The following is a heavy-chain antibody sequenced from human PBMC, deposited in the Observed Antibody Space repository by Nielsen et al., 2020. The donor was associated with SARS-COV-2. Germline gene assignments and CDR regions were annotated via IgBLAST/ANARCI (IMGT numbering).Heavy chain of an antibody. D-gene: IGHD4-17*01. CDR1: GGSISSSSYY. CDR2: IYYSGST. V-gene: IGHV4-39*07. Sequence: SETLSLTCTVSGGSISSSSYYWGWIRQPPGKGLEWIGSIYYSGSTYYNPSLKSRVTISVDRSKNQFSLKLSSVTAADTAVYYCARGRKSATVDAFDIWGQGTMVTVSS. CDR3: ARGRKSATVDAFDI. J-gene: IGHJ3*02.